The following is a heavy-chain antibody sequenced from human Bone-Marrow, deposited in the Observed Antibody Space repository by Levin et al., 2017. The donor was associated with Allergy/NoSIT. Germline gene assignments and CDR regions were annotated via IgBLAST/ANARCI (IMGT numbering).Heavy chain of an antibody. Sequence: SQTLSLTCIVSGDSLTSGTYHWTWIRQPAGTTLEWIGRVYSDGSTDYNPSLKSRVSISIDTSKNQFSLRLNSLTAADTAVYYCARDGVGYNYGTYFYYMAVWGKGTTVTVSS. D-gene: IGHD5-18*01. CDR2: VYSDGST. J-gene: IGHJ6*03. V-gene: IGHV4-61*02. CDR3: ARDGVGYNYGTYFYYMAV. CDR1: GDSLTSGTYH.